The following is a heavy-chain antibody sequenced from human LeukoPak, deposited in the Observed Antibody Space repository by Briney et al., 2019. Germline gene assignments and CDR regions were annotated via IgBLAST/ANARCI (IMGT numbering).Heavy chain of an antibody. J-gene: IGHJ4*02. CDR2: IYTSGST. Sequence: SETLSLTCTVSGGSISSYYWSWIRQPAGKGLEWIGRIYTSGSTNYNPSLKSRVTMSVDTSKNQFSLKLSSVTAADTAVYYCARDRYYYDSSGYRGFDYWGQGTLVTVSS. D-gene: IGHD3-22*01. CDR1: GGSISSYY. CDR3: ARDRYYYDSSGYRGFDY. V-gene: IGHV4-4*07.